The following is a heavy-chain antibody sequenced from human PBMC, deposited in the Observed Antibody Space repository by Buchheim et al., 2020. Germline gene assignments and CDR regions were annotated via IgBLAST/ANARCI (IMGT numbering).Heavy chain of an antibody. V-gene: IGHV3-23*01. CDR1: GFTFSSYA. Sequence: EVQLLESGGGLVQPGGSLRLSCAASGFTFSSYAMRWVRQAPGKGLEWVSSMTTSGSNTYYADAVKGRFIISRDNSKNTLYLQMNSLRAEDTAIYYCAKDLRDRGDYWGQGTL. CDR2: MTTSGSNT. J-gene: IGHJ4*02. CDR3: AKDLRDRGDY. D-gene: IGHD1-14*01.